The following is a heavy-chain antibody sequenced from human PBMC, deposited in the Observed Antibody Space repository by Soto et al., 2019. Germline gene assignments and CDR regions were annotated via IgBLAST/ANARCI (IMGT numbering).Heavy chain of an antibody. CDR3: ARCLRKASGIAVARYWFDP. J-gene: IGHJ5*02. V-gene: IGHV3-23*01. D-gene: IGHD6-19*01. CDR2: ISGSGGST. CDR1: GFTFSSYA. Sequence: EVQLLESGGGLVQPGGSLRLSCAASGFTFSSYAMSWVRQAPGKGLEWVSAISGSGGSTYYADSVKGRFTISRDNSKNTLYLQMNSLRAEDTAVYYCARCLRKASGIAVARYWFDPWGQGTLVTVSS.